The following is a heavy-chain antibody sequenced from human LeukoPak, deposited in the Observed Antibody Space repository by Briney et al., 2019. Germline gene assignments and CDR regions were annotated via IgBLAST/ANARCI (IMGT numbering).Heavy chain of an antibody. V-gene: IGHV1-69*05. Sequence: SVKVSCKASGGTFSSYAISWVRQAPGQGLEWMGGIIPIFGTANYAQKFQGRVTITTDESTSTAYMELSSLRSEDTAVYYCARERCSSTSCYGFDYWGQGTLVTVSS. D-gene: IGHD2-2*01. CDR3: ARERCSSTSCYGFDY. CDR1: GGTFSSYA. CDR2: IIPIFGTA. J-gene: IGHJ4*02.